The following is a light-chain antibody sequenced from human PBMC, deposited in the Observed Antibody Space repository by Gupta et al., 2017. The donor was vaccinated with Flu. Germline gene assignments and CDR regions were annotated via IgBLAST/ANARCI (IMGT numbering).Light chain of an antibody. CDR1: QGISSY. Sequence: GDRVTITCRASQGISSYLAWYQQKPGKAPKLLIYAASTLQSGVPSRFSGSGAGTDFTLTISCLQSEDFATYYWQQYYSYPRTFGQGTKLEIK. J-gene: IGKJ2*01. CDR3: QQYYSYPRT. CDR2: AAS. V-gene: IGKV1-8*01.